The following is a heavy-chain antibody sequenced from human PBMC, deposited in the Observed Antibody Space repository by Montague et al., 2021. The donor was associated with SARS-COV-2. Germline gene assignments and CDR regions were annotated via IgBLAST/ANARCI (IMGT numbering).Heavy chain of an antibody. CDR1: GGSISSGSYY. Sequence: TLSLTCTVSGGSISSGSYYWSWIRQPAGKGLEWIGRIYTSGSTNYNPSLKSRVTISVDTSKNQFSLKLSSVTAADTAVYYCARVGVGPMVRGVISAYYYYSMDVWGQGTTVTVSS. J-gene: IGHJ6*02. CDR2: IYTSGST. CDR3: ARVGVGPMVRGVISAYYYYSMDV. D-gene: IGHD3-10*01. V-gene: IGHV4-61*02.